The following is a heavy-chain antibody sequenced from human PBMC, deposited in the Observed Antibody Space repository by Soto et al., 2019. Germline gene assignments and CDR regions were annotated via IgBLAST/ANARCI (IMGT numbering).Heavy chain of an antibody. D-gene: IGHD3-16*01. Sequence: SVKVSCKASGGTFSSYAISWVRQAPGQGLEWMGGIIPIFGTANYAQKFQGRVTITADESTSTAYMELSSLRSEDTAVYYCARDGGAFNYYYGMDVWGQGTTVTVSS. CDR1: GGTFSSYA. V-gene: IGHV1-69*13. CDR3: ARDGGAFNYYYGMDV. J-gene: IGHJ6*02. CDR2: IIPIFGTA.